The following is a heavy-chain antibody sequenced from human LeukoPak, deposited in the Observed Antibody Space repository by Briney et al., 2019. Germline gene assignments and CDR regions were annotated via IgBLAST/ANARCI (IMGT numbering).Heavy chain of an antibody. CDR3: AKDNGSPSLVVVLVATAPDY. CDR1: GFDFSAFG. J-gene: IGHJ4*02. D-gene: IGHD2-15*01. CDR2: ISYDGSQK. Sequence: PGGSLRLSCAASGFDFSAFGMNWVRQAPGKGLEWVAVISYDGSQKYYADSVKGRFTISRDNSKNTVYLQMNSLSAEDTAVYHCAKDNGSPSLVVVLVATAPDYWGQGTLVTVSS. V-gene: IGHV3-30*18.